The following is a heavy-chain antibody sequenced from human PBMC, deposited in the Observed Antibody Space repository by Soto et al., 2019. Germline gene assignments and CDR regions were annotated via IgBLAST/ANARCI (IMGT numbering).Heavy chain of an antibody. CDR1: GGSISSGGYS. Sequence: QLQLQESGSGLVKPSQTLSLTCAVSGGSISSGGYSWSWIRQPPGKGLEWIGYIYHSGSTYYNPSLKSRVPISVDRSKNQFSLKLSSVPAADTAVYYCARRRGLPYYYGMDVWGQGTTVTVSS. D-gene: IGHD2-15*01. J-gene: IGHJ6*02. V-gene: IGHV4-30-2*01. CDR2: IYHSGST. CDR3: ARRRGLPYYYGMDV.